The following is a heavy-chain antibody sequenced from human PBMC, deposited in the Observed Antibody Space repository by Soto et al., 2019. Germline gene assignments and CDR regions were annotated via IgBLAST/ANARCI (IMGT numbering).Heavy chain of an antibody. J-gene: IGHJ4*02. Sequence: ASVKVSCKASGYTFTSYSISWVRQAPGQGLEWMGWISAYNGNTNYAQKLQGRVTMTTDTSTSTAYMELRSLRSDDTAVYYCARGKTKRFLEWLPALDFDYWGQGTLVTVSS. CDR1: GYTFTSYS. CDR2: ISAYNGNT. V-gene: IGHV1-18*04. CDR3: ARGKTKRFLEWLPALDFDY. D-gene: IGHD3-3*01.